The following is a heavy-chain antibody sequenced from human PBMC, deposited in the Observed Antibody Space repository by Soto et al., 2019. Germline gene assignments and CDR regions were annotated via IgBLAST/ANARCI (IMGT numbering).Heavy chain of an antibody. Sequence: EVQLVESGGGLVKPGGSLRLSCAASGFTFSSYRMNWVRQAPGKGLEWVSSISSSSSYIYYADSLKGRFTISKDNAKNSLVLQMNGLAAEDAAMYYCERDRVIVETTTQYYYGIDVWGQGHKVTVSS. CDR1: GFTFSSYR. D-gene: IGHD1-26*01. J-gene: IGHJ6*02. CDR2: ISSSSSYI. V-gene: IGHV3-21*01. CDR3: ERDRVIVETTTQYYYGIDV.